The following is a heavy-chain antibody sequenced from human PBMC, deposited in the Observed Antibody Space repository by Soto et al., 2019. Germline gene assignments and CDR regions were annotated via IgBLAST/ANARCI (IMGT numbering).Heavy chain of an antibody. J-gene: IGHJ4*02. CDR3: AKTRYFDPPGTFDY. CDR1: GFTFSTYS. V-gene: IGHV3-48*01. CDR2: ISSSSTI. Sequence: GGSLRLSCAASGFTFSTYSMNWVRQAPGKGLEWVSYISSSSTIFYADSVKGRFTISRDTSKNTLYLQMNSLRAEDTAVYYCAKTRYFDPPGTFDYWGQGTQVTVSS. D-gene: IGHD3-9*01.